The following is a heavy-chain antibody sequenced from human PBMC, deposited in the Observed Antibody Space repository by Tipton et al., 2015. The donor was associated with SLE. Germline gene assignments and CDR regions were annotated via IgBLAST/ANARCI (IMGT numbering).Heavy chain of an antibody. CDR3: AISRGSIITFGGVIPSGAFDI. Sequence: TLSLTCTVSGGSISSGDYYWSWIRQPPGKGLEWIGYIYYSGSTKYNPSLKSRVTISVDTSKNQFSLKLSSVTAADTAVYYCAISRGSIITFGGVIPSGAFDIWGQGTMVTVSS. CDR1: GGSISSGDYY. V-gene: IGHV4-61*08. J-gene: IGHJ3*02. D-gene: IGHD3-16*02. CDR2: IYYSGST.